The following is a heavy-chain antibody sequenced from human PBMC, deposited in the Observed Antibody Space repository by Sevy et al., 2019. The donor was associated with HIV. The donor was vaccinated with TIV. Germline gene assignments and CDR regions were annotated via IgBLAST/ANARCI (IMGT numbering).Heavy chain of an antibody. D-gene: IGHD3-10*01. CDR1: GFTFSSYA. CDR3: AKDSVGQLFGYYFDY. CDR2: ISGRGDST. Sequence: GGSLRLSYAASGFTFSSYAMSWVRQAPGKGLEWVSAISGRGDSTYYADSVKGRFTISRDNSKNMLYLQMNSLRAEDKAVYYCAKDSVGQLFGYYFDYWGQGTLVTVSS. V-gene: IGHV3-23*01. J-gene: IGHJ4*02.